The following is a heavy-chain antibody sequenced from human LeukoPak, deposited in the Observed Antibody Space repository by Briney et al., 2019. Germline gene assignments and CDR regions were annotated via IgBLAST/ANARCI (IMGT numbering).Heavy chain of an antibody. CDR3: AREGFGSNYYDSSGLDY. J-gene: IGHJ4*02. V-gene: IGHV1-8*01. D-gene: IGHD3-22*01. CDR2: MNPNSGNT. CDR1: GYTFTSYD. Sequence: ASVKVSCKASGYTFTSYDINWVRQATGQGLEWMGWMNPNSGNTGYAQKFQGRVTMTRNTSISTAYMELSSLRSEDTAVYYCAREGFGSNYYDSSGLDYWGQGTLVTVSS.